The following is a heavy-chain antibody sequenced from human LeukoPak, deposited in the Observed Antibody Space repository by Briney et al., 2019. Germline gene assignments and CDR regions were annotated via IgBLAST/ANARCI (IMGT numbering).Heavy chain of an antibody. V-gene: IGHV4-61*01. D-gene: IGHD2-2*01. CDR2: IYYSGST. Sequence: SETLSLTCTVSGGSVSSGSYYWSWIRQPPGKGLEWIGYIYYSGSTNYNPSLKSRVTISVDTSKNQFSLKLGSVTAADTAVYYCARVIIGYCSSTSCYVEGYYFDYWGQGTLVTVSS. CDR3: ARVIIGYCSSTSCYVEGYYFDY. CDR1: GGSVSSGSYY. J-gene: IGHJ4*02.